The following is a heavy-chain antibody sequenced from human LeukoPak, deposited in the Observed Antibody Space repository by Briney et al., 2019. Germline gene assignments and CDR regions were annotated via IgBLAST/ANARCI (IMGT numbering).Heavy chain of an antibody. Sequence: GGSLRLSCAASGFTFSSYAMSWVRQAPGKGLEWVSAISGSGGSTHYADSVKGRFTISRDNSKNTLYLQMNSLRAEDTAVYYCASTPRYDFWSGYYYWGQGTLVTVSS. J-gene: IGHJ4*02. CDR1: GFTFSSYA. CDR3: ASTPRYDFWSGYYY. D-gene: IGHD3-3*01. CDR2: ISGSGGST. V-gene: IGHV3-23*01.